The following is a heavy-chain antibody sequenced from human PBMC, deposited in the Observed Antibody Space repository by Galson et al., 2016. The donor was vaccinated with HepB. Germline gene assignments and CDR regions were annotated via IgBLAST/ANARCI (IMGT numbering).Heavy chain of an antibody. V-gene: IGHV4-39*01. CDR2: ISYSGNT. CDR3: ARHWRGRDSGSFLRSKFSVYGMDV. D-gene: IGHD3-10*01. J-gene: IGHJ6*02. Sequence: SETLSLTCTVSGGSFTTFGYFWAWIRQPPGKGLEWIGSISYSGNTQNSPSLKSRVTMSVDTSKNQCSLNLRSVTAADTAIYYCARHWRGRDSGSFLRSKFSVYGMDVWGEGTTVTVS. CDR1: GGSFTTFGYF.